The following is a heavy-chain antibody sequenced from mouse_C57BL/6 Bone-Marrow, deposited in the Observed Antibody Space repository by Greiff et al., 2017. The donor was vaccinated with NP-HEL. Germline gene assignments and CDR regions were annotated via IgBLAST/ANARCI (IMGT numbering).Heavy chain of an antibody. CDR1: GFTFSSYG. V-gene: IGHV5-6*01. CDR3: ARISPFAY. J-gene: IGHJ3*01. CDR2: ISSGGSYT. Sequence: EVKLMESGGDLVKPGGSLKLSCAASGFTFSSYGMHWVRQTPDKRLEWVATISSGGSYTYYPDSVKGRATITRDKAKNTLYLQMSSLKSEDTAMYYCARISPFAYGDQGTLITVSA.